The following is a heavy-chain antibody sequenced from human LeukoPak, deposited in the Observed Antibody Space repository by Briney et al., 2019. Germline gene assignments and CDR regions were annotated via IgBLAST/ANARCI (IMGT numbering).Heavy chain of an antibody. J-gene: IGHJ4*02. CDR3: ARPAEVTAIQPFDD. V-gene: IGHV4-39*01. CDR2: IYYSGST. CDR1: GGSISSSSHY. Sequence: SETLSLTCTVSGGSISSSSHYWGWIRQPPGKGLDWIGSIYYSGSTYYNPSLKSRVTISVDTSKNQFSLKLTSVTASDTAVYYCARPAEVTAIQPFDDWGQGTLVTVSS. D-gene: IGHD2-21*02.